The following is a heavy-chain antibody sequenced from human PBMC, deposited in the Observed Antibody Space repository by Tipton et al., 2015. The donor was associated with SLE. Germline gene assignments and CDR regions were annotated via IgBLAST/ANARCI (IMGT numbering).Heavy chain of an antibody. Sequence: GSLRLSCAASGFTFSSYSMNWVRQAPGKGLEWVANIKQDGSEKYYVDSVKGRFTISRDNAKNSLYLQMNSLRAEDTAVYYCAIGVGPWGQGTLVTVSS. CDR1: GFTFSSYS. J-gene: IGHJ5*02. V-gene: IGHV3-7*01. D-gene: IGHD1-26*01. CDR2: IKQDGSEK. CDR3: AIGVGP.